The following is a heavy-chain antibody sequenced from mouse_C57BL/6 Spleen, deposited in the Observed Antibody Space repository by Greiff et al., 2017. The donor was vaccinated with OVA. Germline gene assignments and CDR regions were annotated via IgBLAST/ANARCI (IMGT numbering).Heavy chain of an antibody. V-gene: IGHV1-42*01. Sequence: VQLKESGPELVKPGASVKISCKASGYSFTGYYMNWVKQSPEKSLEWIGEINPSTGGTTYNQKFKAKATLTVDKSSSTAYMQLKSLTSEASAVYYCARSYSNYPDYWGQGTTLTVSS. CDR3: ARSYSNYPDY. CDR2: INPSTGGT. J-gene: IGHJ2*01. CDR1: GYSFTGYY. D-gene: IGHD2-5*01.